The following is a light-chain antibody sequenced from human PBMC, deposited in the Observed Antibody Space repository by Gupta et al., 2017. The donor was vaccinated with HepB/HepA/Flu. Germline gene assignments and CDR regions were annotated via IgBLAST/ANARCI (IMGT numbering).Light chain of an antibody. CDR3: QAWDSTTVI. J-gene: IGLJ2*01. Sequence: SYDLTQPPSVAVSPGQTASIPCSGSKLGNTYACWYQQNPGQSHVLVIFEDNKRPSGIPERFSGSNSRNTATLTISGTQTIDEADYYCQAWDSTTVIFGGGTRLSVL. CDR1: KLGNTY. V-gene: IGLV3-1*01. CDR2: EDN.